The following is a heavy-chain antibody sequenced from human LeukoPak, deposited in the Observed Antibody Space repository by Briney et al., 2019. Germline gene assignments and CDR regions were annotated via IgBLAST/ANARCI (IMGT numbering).Heavy chain of an antibody. CDR3: ARVATCSIAGSSWYFRGSYYYYYYMDV. D-gene: IGHD6-13*01. V-gene: IGHV4-59*12. J-gene: IGHJ6*03. Sequence: SETLSLICTVSGGSISSYYWSWIRQPPGKGLEWVGYIYYSGSTNYNSSLKSRVTISVDTSKNQFSLKLSSVTAADTAVYYCARVATCSIAGSSWYFRGSYYYYYYMDVWGKGTTVTVSS. CDR2: IYYSGST. CDR1: GGSISSYY.